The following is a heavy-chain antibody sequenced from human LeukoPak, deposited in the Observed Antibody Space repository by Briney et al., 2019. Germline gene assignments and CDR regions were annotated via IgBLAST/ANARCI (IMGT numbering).Heavy chain of an antibody. CDR3: AKGTVAATDYYYYYMDV. D-gene: IGHD2-15*01. J-gene: IGHJ6*03. Sequence: GGSLRLSCAASGFTFSSYGMHWVRQAPGKGLEWVAFIRYDGSNKYYADSVKGRFTISRDNSKNTLYLQMNSLRAEDTAVYYCAKGTVAATDYYYYYMDVWGKGTTVTVSS. CDR2: IRYDGSNK. CDR1: GFTFSSYG. V-gene: IGHV3-30*02.